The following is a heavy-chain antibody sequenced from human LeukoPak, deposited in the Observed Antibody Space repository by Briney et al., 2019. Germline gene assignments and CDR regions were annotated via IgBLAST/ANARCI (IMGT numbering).Heavy chain of an antibody. CDR2: INQDGSEE. D-gene: IGHD1-26*01. Sequence: PGGPLRLSCAASGFSFRSHWMSWVRQAPGKGLEWVANINQDGSEEYYVDSVKGRFTISRDNAENSLYLQMNTLRAEDTAVYYCARGGVAEGIYFDCWGQGNLVTVSS. J-gene: IGHJ4*02. CDR1: GFSFRSHW. CDR3: ARGGVAEGIYFDC. V-gene: IGHV3-7*01.